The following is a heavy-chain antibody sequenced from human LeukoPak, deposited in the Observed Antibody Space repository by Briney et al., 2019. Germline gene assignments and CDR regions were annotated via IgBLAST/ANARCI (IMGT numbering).Heavy chain of an antibody. V-gene: IGHV4-39*01. CDR2: IYYSGTT. CDR1: GDSIASSGSY. CDR3: ARYVVVTAKYYFDY. J-gene: IGHJ4*02. D-gene: IGHD2-21*02. Sequence: SETLSLTCTVSGDSIASSGSYWSWVRQPPGKWLGWMATIYYSGTTYYNAPLKSRVTISVDTSKNQFSLKLSSVTAADTAVYYCARYVVVTAKYYFDYWGQGTLVTVSS.